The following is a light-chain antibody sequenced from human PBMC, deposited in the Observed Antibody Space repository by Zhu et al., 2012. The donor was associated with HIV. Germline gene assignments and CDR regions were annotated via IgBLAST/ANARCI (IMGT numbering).Light chain of an antibody. J-gene: IGKJ2*01. CDR2: GAS. Sequence: EIVLTQSPGTLSLSPGEGATLSCRASQPVSNVHLAWYQLIPGQAPRLLIYGASTRATGIPDRFSGSGSGTDFILTISRLEPEDFGVYFCQQQGSSPHTFGQGTKLEIK. V-gene: IGKV3-20*01. CDR3: QQQGSSPHT. CDR1: QPVSNVH.